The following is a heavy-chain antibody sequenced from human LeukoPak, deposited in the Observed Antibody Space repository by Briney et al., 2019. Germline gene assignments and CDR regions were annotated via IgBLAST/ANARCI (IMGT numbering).Heavy chain of an antibody. Sequence: GESLKISCKGSGRSFTTYWIGWVRQLPGKGLEGMGIIYPGDSDTRYSPSFQGQVTISADKSISTAYLQWSSLKATDTAMYYCARQGYTYGYDYWGQGTLVTVSS. J-gene: IGHJ4*02. CDR2: IYPGDSDT. CDR3: ARQGYTYGYDY. V-gene: IGHV5-51*01. D-gene: IGHD5-18*01. CDR1: GRSFTTYW.